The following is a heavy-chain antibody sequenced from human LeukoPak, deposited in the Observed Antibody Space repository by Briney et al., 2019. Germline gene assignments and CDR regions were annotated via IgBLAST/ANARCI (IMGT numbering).Heavy chain of an antibody. Sequence: SETLSLTCTVSGGSISSYYWSWIRQPPGKGLEWIGYIYYSGSTNYSPSLKSRVTISVDTSKNQFSLKLSSVTAADTAVYYCARHKETGNDAFDIWGQGTMVTVSS. CDR1: GGSISSYY. D-gene: IGHD3-9*01. CDR2: IYYSGST. CDR3: ARHKETGNDAFDI. J-gene: IGHJ3*02. V-gene: IGHV4-59*08.